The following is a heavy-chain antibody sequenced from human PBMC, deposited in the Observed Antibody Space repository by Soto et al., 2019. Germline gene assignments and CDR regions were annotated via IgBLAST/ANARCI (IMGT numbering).Heavy chain of an antibody. CDR3: ARDSCSSTSCYVLPLHNYYYYGMDV. D-gene: IGHD2-2*01. J-gene: IGHJ6*02. CDR2: IWYDGSNK. V-gene: IGHV3-33*01. Sequence: GGSLRLSCAASGFTFSSYGMHWVRQAPGKGLEWVAVIWYDGSNKYYADSVKGRFTISRDNSKNTLYLQMNSLRAEDTAVYYCARDSCSSTSCYVLPLHNYYYYGMDVWGQGTTVTVSS. CDR1: GFTFSSYG.